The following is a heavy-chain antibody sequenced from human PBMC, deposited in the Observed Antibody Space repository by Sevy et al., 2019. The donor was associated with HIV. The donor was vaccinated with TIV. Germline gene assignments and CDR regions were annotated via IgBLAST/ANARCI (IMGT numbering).Heavy chain of an antibody. V-gene: IGHV3-23*01. D-gene: IGHD6-13*01. CDR1: GFAFSSYA. CDR3: AKGKQQLAHYFDY. CDR2: ISGSGGST. Sequence: GESLKISCAASGFAFSSYAMSWDRQAPGKGLEWVSDISGSGGSTYYADSVKGRFTISRDNSKNTLYLQMNSLRAEDTAVYYCAKGKQQLAHYFDYWGQRTLVTVSS. J-gene: IGHJ4*02.